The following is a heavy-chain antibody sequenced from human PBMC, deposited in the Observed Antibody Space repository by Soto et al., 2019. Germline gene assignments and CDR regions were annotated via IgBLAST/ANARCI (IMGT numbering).Heavy chain of an antibody. CDR1: GGSFRGYY. Sequence: TSETLSLTCAVYGGSFRGYYWSWIRQPPGKGLEWIGEINHSGSTKYNPSLKSRVTISVDTSKNQFSLKLSSVTAADTAVYYCARGDILTGYSYWGQGTLVTVSS. J-gene: IGHJ4*02. CDR2: INHSGST. V-gene: IGHV4-34*01. CDR3: ARGDILTGYSY. D-gene: IGHD3-9*01.